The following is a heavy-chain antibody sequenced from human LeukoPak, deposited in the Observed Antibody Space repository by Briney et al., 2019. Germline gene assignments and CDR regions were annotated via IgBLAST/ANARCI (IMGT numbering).Heavy chain of an antibody. J-gene: IGHJ4*02. CDR1: GFTFSSYA. V-gene: IGHV3-23*01. D-gene: IGHD3-16*02. Sequence: GESLKISCAASGFTFSSYAMSWVRQAPGKGLEWVSAISGSGGSTYYADSVKGRFTISRDNSKNTLYLQMNSLRAEDTAVYYCGYTNNFYHWGQGTLVVVSS. CDR3: GYTNNFYH. CDR2: ISGSGGST.